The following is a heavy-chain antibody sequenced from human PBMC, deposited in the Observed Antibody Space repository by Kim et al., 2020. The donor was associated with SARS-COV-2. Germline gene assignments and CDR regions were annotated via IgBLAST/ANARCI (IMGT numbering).Heavy chain of an antibody. CDR3: ASLLWFGELWVDP. Sequence: NPDETSAVTITVDTSKNQFSLKLSSVTAADTAVYYCASLLWFGELWVDPWGQGTLVTVSS. V-gene: IGHV4-39*07. D-gene: IGHD3-10*01. J-gene: IGHJ5*02.